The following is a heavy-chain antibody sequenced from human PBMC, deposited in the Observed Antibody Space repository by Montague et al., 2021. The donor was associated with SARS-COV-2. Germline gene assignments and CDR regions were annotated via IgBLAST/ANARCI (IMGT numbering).Heavy chain of an antibody. D-gene: IGHD4-17*01. CDR1: GDSVWSNTAA. J-gene: IGHJ4*02. CDR3: VRDTGSAQAGFDA. CDR2: TNYRSKWTS. V-gene: IGHV6-1*01. Sequence: CAISGDSVWSNTAAWNWIRQSPSGGLEWLGRTNYRSKWTSDYATXVEGRISIDPDTSKNQFFLHLRSVTSEDTGVYYCVRDTGSAQAGFDAWGQGTLVTVSS.